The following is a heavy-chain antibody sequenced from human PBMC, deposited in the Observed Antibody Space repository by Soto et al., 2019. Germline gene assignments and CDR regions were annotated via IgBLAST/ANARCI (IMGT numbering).Heavy chain of an antibody. Sequence: SETLSLTCTVSGGSISSGGYYWSWIRQHPGKGLEWIGYIYYSGSTYYNPSLKSRVTISVDTSKNQFSLKLSSVTAADTAVYYCARDRVEEAAAIFDYWGQGTLVTVSS. CDR2: IYYSGST. CDR1: GGSISSGGYY. V-gene: IGHV4-31*03. D-gene: IGHD2-2*02. CDR3: ARDRVEEAAAIFDY. J-gene: IGHJ4*02.